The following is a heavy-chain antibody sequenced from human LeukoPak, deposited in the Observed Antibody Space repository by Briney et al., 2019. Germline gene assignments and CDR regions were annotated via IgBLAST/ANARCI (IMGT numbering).Heavy chain of an antibody. CDR2: VSYSGTT. CDR3: ARTGGSFYFYYYMDV. J-gene: IGHJ6*03. Sequence: SETLSLTCTVSGVFISSYYWGWVRQPPGKGLEWIGTVSYSGTTYYSPSLKSRVTISLDTSKNQFSLKLSSVTAADTAVYYCARTGGSFYFYYYMDVWGKGTTVTVSS. D-gene: IGHD1-26*01. V-gene: IGHV4-39*07. CDR1: GVFISSYY.